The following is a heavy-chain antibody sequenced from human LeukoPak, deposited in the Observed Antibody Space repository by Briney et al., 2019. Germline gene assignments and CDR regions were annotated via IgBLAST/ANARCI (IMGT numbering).Heavy chain of an antibody. V-gene: IGHV1-46*01. CDR2: INPSGGST. J-gene: IGHJ5*02. Sequence: ASVKVSCKASGYTFTIYYMHWVRQAPGQGLEWMGIINPSGGSTSYAQKFQGRVTMTRDTSTSTVYMELSSLRSEDTAVYYCARDPGLNWFDPWGQGTLVTVSS. CDR1: GYTFTIYY. CDR3: ARDPGLNWFDP.